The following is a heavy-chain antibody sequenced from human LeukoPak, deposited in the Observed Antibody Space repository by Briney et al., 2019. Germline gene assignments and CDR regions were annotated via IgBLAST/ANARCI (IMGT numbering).Heavy chain of an antibody. CDR2: ISSSGSTI. J-gene: IGHJ4*02. Sequence: GGSLRLSCAASGFTFSSYEMNWVRQAPGKGLEWVSYISSSGSTIYYADSVKGRFTISRDNAKNSLYLQMNSLRAEDTAVYYCAKEVDQRGYSYGLIDYWGQGTLVTVSS. D-gene: IGHD5-18*01. CDR3: AKEVDQRGYSYGLIDY. CDR1: GFTFSSYE. V-gene: IGHV3-48*03.